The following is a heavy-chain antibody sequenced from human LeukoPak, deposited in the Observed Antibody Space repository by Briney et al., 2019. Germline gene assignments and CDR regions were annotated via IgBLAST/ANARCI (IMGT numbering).Heavy chain of an antibody. CDR2: ISGSGGST. CDR1: GFTFDDYA. CDR3: AKDQGTVTFDY. Sequence: GGSLRLSCAASGFTFDDYAMHWVRQAPGKGLEWVSAISGSGGSTYYADSVKGRFTISRDNSKNTLYLQMNSLRAEDTAVYYCAKDQGTVTFDYWGQGTLVTVSS. J-gene: IGHJ4*02. D-gene: IGHD4-11*01. V-gene: IGHV3-23*01.